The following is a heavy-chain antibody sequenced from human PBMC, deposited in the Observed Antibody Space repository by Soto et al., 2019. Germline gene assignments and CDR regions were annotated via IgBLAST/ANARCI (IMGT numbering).Heavy chain of an antibody. J-gene: IGHJ3*02. CDR3: TRPSYYYDSSGYSNLGLDAFDI. V-gene: IGHV3-73*01. CDR1: GFTFSGSA. Sequence: GGSLRLSCAASGFTFSGSAMHWVRQASGKGLEWVGRIRSKANSYATAYAASVKGRFTISRDGSKNTAYLQMNSLKTEDTAVYYCTRPSYYYDSSGYSNLGLDAFDIWAQGTMVTVSS. D-gene: IGHD3-22*01. CDR2: IRSKANSYAT.